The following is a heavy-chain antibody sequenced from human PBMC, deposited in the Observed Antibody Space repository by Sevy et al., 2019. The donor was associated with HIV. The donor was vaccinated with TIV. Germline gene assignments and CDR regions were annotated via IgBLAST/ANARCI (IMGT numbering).Heavy chain of an antibody. CDR2: ISYDGSNK. CDR1: GFTFSSYA. V-gene: IGHV3-30-3*01. J-gene: IGHJ4*02. Sequence: GGSLRLSCAASGFTFSSYAMHWVRQAPGKGLEWVAVISYDGSNKYYADSVKGRFTISRDNSKNTLYLQMNSLRAEDTAVYYCARVPIAYDSSGYYFDYWGQGTLVTVSS. CDR3: ARVPIAYDSSGYYFDY. D-gene: IGHD3-22*01.